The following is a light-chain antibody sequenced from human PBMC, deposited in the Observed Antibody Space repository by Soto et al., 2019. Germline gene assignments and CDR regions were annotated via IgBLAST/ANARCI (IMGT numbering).Light chain of an antibody. J-gene: IGKJ1*01. Sequence: EIVLTQSPGTLSLSPGERATLSCRASQSVSSSYLAWYQQKPGQAPRPLIYGASSRATGIPDRFSGSGPGTDSTLTISRLEPEDFAVYYCQPYGSSPRTFGQGTKVEIK. CDR1: QSVSSSY. CDR2: GAS. V-gene: IGKV3-20*01. CDR3: QPYGSSPRT.